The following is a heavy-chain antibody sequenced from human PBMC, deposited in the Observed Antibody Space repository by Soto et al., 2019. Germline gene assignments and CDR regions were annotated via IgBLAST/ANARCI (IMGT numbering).Heavy chain of an antibody. CDR2: IYYSGST. CDR1: GGSISSSTYY. J-gene: IGHJ4*02. V-gene: IGHV4-39*01. CDR3: ARHVGYSTSYTDY. Sequence: SETLSLTCTVSGGSISSSTYYWGWIRQPPGKGLEWIGSIYYSGSTYYNPSLKSRVTISVHTSKNQFSLKLSSVTAADTAVYYCARHVGYSTSYTDYWGQGPLVTVSS. D-gene: IGHD6-13*01.